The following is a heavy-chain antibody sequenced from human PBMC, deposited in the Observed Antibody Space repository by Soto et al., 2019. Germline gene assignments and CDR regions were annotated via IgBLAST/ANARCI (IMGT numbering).Heavy chain of an antibody. CDR2: INSDGSST. CDR3: ASHQDSSSWYPYYYYMDV. Sequence: GGSLRLSCAASGFTFSSYWMHWVRQAPGKGLVWVSRINSDGSSTSYADSVKGRFTISRDNAKNTLYLQMNSLRAEDTAVYYCASHQDSSSWYPYYYYMDVWGKGTTVTVSS. V-gene: IGHV3-74*01. CDR1: GFTFSSYW. D-gene: IGHD6-13*01. J-gene: IGHJ6*03.